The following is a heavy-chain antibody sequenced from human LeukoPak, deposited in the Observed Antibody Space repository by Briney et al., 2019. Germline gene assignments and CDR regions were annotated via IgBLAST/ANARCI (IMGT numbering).Heavy chain of an antibody. CDR3: ARSHGAYCSGGSCYLDYYYYGMDV. V-gene: IGHV4-34*01. Sequence: SSETLSLTCAVYSGSFSGYYWSWIRQPPGKGLEWIGEINHSGSTNYNPSLKSRVTISVDTSKNQFSLKLSSVTAADTAVYYCARSHGAYCSGGSCYLDYYYYGMDVWGQGTTVTVSS. CDR1: SGSFSGYY. D-gene: IGHD2-15*01. J-gene: IGHJ6*02. CDR2: INHSGST.